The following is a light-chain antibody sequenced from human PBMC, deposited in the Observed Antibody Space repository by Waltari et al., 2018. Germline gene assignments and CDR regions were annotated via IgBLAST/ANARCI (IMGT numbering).Light chain of an antibody. CDR3: SSYTGSSTWV. V-gene: IGLV2-14*01. CDR2: DVT. J-gene: IGLJ3*02. Sequence: HSALTQPASVSGSPGQSLTLSCTRTSHNTGGSYYFPWSQKHVDKTPNLMIYDVTKRPSGVSNRFSGSKSGNTASLTISGLQAEDEADYYCSSYTGSSTWVFGGGTKLTVL. CDR1: SHNTGGSYY.